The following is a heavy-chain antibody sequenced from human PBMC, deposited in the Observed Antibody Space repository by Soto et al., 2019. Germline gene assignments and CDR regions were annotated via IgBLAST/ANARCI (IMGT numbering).Heavy chain of an antibody. CDR1: GFTFSSHW. CDR3: AREGDGAGADFDY. D-gene: IGHD2-8*02. Sequence: VESGGGLVQPGGALRLSCVASGFTFSSHWMYWVRQSPGTGLVWVSRIKRAGSITTYADSVKGRFTISRDNAKNTVYLQMNSLRVEDTAMYYCAREGDGAGADFDYWGQGTLVSVTS. J-gene: IGHJ4*02. CDR2: IKRAGSIT. V-gene: IGHV3-74*01.